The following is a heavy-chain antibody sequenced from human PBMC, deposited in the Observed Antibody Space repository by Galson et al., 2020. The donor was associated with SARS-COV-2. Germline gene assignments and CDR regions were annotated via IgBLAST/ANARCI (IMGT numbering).Heavy chain of an antibody. D-gene: IGHD3-16*01. CDR1: GLPFSSYS. Sequence: EGSLGLSSAASGLPFSSYSMMWVSQAPGKGLEWVSSISSGSTYIYYADSVRGRFSMSRDNPNNSLYLEMNGLRVEDTAVYYCARLGGMATTPNSYFYYGMDVWGQGTTVTVSS. V-gene: IGHV3-21*06. J-gene: IGHJ6*02. CDR3: ARLGGMATTPNSYFYYGMDV. CDR2: ISSGSTYI.